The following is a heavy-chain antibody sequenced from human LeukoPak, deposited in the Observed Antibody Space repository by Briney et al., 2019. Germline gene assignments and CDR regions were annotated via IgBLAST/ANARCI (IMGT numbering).Heavy chain of an antibody. CDR1: GASFSTYW. J-gene: IGHJ4*02. Sequence: PGGSLRLSCAASGASFSTYWMHSVRQAPGKGLVWVSRMNPDGSGTDYADSVKGRFTISRDNAKNTLYLQMNSLRAEDTAVYWWARGLRGNRDYSGQGTLVTVSS. V-gene: IGHV3-74*01. CDR2: MNPDGSGT. D-gene: IGHD4-23*01. CDR3: ARGLRGNRDY.